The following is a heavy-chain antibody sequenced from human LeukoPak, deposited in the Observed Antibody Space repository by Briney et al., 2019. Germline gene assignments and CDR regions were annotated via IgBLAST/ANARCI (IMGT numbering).Heavy chain of an antibody. CDR1: GGSFSGYY. D-gene: IGHD6-19*01. CDR2: INHSGST. V-gene: IGHV4-34*01. CDR3: ARSSGWYRGYFDY. Sequence: SETLSLTCAVYGGSFSGYYWSWIRQPPGQGLEWIGEINHSGSTNYNPSLKSRVTISVDTSKNQFSLKLSSVTAADTAVYYCARSSGWYRGYFDYWGQGTLVTVSS. J-gene: IGHJ4*02.